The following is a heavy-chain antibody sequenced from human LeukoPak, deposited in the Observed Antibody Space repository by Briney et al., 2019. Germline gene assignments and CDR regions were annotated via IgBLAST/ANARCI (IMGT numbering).Heavy chain of an antibody. V-gene: IGHV1-2*06. CDR1: GYTFTAYY. J-gene: IGHJ4*02. CDR3: ARDSIGCSSTSCYIDY. Sequence: ASVKVSCKXSGYTFTAYYMHWVRQAPGQGLEWMGRINPNIGGANYSQKFQGRVTMTMDTSITTAYMELSSLRSDDTAVYYCARDSIGCSSTSCYIDYWAREPWSPSPQ. D-gene: IGHD2-2*02. CDR2: INPNIGGA.